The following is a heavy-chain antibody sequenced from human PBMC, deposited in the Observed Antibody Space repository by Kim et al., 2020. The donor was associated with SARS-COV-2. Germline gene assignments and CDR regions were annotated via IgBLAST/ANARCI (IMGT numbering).Heavy chain of an antibody. CDR1: GGSISGYY. J-gene: IGHJ4*01. V-gene: IGHV4-59*01. Sequence: SETLSLTCTVSGGSISGYYWSWIRQPPGKGLEWIGYIYYSGSTNYNSSLKSRVTISVDTSKNQFSLKLSSVTAADTAVYYCARSPGYDFDYWGQGTLVTVSS. CDR2: IYYSGST. D-gene: IGHD3-3*01. CDR3: ARSPGYDFDY.